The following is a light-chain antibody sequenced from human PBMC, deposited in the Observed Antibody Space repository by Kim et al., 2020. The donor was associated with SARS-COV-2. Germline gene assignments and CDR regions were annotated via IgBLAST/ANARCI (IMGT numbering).Light chain of an antibody. CDR1: KLGDKY. Sequence: SYELTQPPSVSVSPGQTASITCSGDKLGDKYAYWYQQKPGQSPVLVIYEDTKRPSRIPERFSGSNSGNTATLTISGTQAMDEADYYCQAWDSSTDNYVFG. J-gene: IGLJ1*01. V-gene: IGLV3-1*01. CDR3: QAWDSSTDNYV. CDR2: EDT.